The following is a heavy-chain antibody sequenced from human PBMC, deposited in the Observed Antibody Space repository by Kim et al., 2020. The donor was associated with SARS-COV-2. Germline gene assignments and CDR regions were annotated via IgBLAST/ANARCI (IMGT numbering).Heavy chain of an antibody. CDR2: IKSKTDGEAT. CDR1: GFPFSNVW. J-gene: IGHJ4*02. D-gene: IGHD6-13*01. Sequence: VGSLRLSCAASGFPFSNVWMSWVRQAPGRGLEWVGRIKSKTDGEATDYAAPVKGRFTMSRDDSKNTLHLQMNSLETEDTGVYYCTTLISAAGRGYWGQGTLVTVSS. V-gene: IGHV3-15*01. CDR3: TTLISAAGRGY.